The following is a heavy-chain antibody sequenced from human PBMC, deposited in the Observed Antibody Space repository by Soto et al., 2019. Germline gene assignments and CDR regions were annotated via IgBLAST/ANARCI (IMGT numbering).Heavy chain of an antibody. Sequence: ASVKVSCKVSGYTLTELSMHLVRQAPGKGLEWMGGFDPEDGETIYAQKFQGRVTMTEDTSTDTAYMELSSLRSEDTAVYYCATEVRSYDFWRGYFCWFAPWGQGTLVTVSS. CDR1: GYTLTELS. J-gene: IGHJ5*02. CDR2: FDPEDGET. V-gene: IGHV1-24*01. D-gene: IGHD3-3*01. CDR3: ATEVRSYDFWRGYFCWFAP.